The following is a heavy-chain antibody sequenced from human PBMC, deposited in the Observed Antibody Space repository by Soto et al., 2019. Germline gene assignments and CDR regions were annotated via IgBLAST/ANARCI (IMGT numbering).Heavy chain of an antibody. CDR1: GYSFTNND. D-gene: IGHD3-16*01. Sequence: ASVKGSCKASGYSFTNNDVSWVRQATGQGLEWMGWMNPGSGDTGYAQKFQGRVTMTRDISTATAYMELSSLRSDDTATYYCARMATFGSLNWFDPWGQGTLVT. V-gene: IGHV1-8*01. CDR2: MNPGSGDT. CDR3: ARMATFGSLNWFDP. J-gene: IGHJ5*02.